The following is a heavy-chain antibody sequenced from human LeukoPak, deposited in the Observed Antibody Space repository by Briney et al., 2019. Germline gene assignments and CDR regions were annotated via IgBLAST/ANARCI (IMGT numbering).Heavy chain of an antibody. CDR2: IYTSGST. Sequence: SETLSLTCTVSGGSISSYYWSWIRQPAGKGLEWIGRIYTSGSTNYNPSLKSRVTISVDTSKNQFSLKLSSVTAADTAVYYCAVAYYDFWSGRGLNWFDPWGQGTLVTVSS. CDR1: GGSISSYY. J-gene: IGHJ5*02. D-gene: IGHD3-3*01. CDR3: AVAYYDFWSGRGLNWFDP. V-gene: IGHV4-4*07.